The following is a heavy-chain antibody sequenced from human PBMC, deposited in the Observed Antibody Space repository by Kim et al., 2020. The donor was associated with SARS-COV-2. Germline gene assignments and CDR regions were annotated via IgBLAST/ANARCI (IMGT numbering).Heavy chain of an antibody. D-gene: IGHD3-16*01. J-gene: IGHJ4*02. CDR1: GFTFSSYA. CDR2: ISYDGSNK. CDR3: ARGLWGSYLDY. V-gene: IGHV3-30*04. Sequence: GGSLRLSCAASGFTFSSYAMHWVRQAPGKGLEWVAVISYDGSNKYYADSVKGRFTISRDNSKNTLYLQMNSLRAEDTAVYYCARGLWGSYLDYWGQGTLVTVSS.